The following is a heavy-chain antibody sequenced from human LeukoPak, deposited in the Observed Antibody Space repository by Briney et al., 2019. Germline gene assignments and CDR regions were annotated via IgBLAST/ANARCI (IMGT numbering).Heavy chain of an antibody. Sequence: GGSLTLSCAASGFTFSSYAMSGVRQARGKGVEWVSAISGSGGSTYYAGFVKRRFTISRDNSKNTLYVQMNSLRAEDTAVYYCAAYYDFWSGDYWGQGTLVTVSS. CDR2: ISGSGGST. CDR1: GFTFSSYA. V-gene: IGHV3-23*01. D-gene: IGHD3-3*01. CDR3: AAYYDFWSGDY. J-gene: IGHJ4*02.